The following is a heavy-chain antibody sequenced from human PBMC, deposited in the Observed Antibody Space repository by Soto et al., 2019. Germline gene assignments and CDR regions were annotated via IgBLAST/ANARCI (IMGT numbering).Heavy chain of an antibody. CDR2: VSGSGGRT. D-gene: IGHD3-3*01. CDR1: GFTFSNYV. J-gene: IGHJ6*02. V-gene: IGHV3-23*01. CDR3: AKNLGRHITTAGYYYYGMDV. Sequence: GGSLRLSCAASGFTFSNYVMSWVRQAPGKGLEWVSAVSGSGGRTDFIDSVKGRFTISRDNSMNTLYLQMNTLRAEDTAVYYFAKNLGRHITTAGYYYYGMDVWGQGTTVTVSS.